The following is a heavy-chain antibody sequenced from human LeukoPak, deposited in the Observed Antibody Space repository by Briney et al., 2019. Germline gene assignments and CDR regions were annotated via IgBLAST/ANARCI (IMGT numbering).Heavy chain of an antibody. CDR1: GFTFDDYG. J-gene: IGHJ4*02. D-gene: IGHD3-16*01. CDR2: IGRNGGST. V-gene: IGHV3-20*04. CDR3: ARNSYDYVWGSYDRTSADY. Sequence: GGSLRLSCAASGFTFDDYGMTWVRQAPGKGLEWVSGIGRNGGSTGYADSVKGRFTISRDNAKNSLYLQMNSLRAEDTAVYYCARNSYDYVWGSYDRTSADYWGQGTLVTVSS.